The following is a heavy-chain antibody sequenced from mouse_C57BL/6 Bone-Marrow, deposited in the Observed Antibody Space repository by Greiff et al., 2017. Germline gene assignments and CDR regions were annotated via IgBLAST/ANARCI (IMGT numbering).Heavy chain of an antibody. CDR3: ARSYDYDDYTMDY. V-gene: IGHV1-64*01. CDR1: GYTFTNYW. CDR2: MHPNGGSP. D-gene: IGHD2-4*01. J-gene: IGHJ4*01. Sequence: VQRVESGAERVKPGASVELSCKASGYTFTNYWMHWVTQRPGQGLEWIGMMHPNGGSPDYNEKFKSEATLSVDKSSRPAYMELSSLTSEDSAVYYCARSYDYDDYTMDYRGQSASVPVSS.